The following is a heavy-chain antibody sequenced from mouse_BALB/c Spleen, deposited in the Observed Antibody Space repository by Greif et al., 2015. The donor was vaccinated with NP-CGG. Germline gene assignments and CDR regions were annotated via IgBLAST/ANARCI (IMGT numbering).Heavy chain of an antibody. CDR2: ISYSGST. CDR3: ARYGGNYLYYFDY. CDR1: GDSITSGY. V-gene: IGHV3-8*02. D-gene: IGHD2-1*01. J-gene: IGHJ2*01. Sequence: VQLKQSGPSLVKPSQTLSLTCSVTGDSITSGYWNWIRKFPGNKLEYMGYISYSGSTYYNPSLKSRISITRDTSKNQYYLRLNSVTTEDTATYYCARYGGNYLYYFDYWGQGTTLTVSS.